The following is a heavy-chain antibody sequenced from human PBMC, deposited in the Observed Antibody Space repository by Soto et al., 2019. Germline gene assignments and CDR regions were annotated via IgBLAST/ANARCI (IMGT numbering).Heavy chain of an antibody. CDR1: CGSITSGGYY. V-gene: IGHV4-31*03. J-gene: IGHJ6*02. D-gene: IGHD5-18*01. Sequence: SETLSPTCTFSCGSITSGGYYWSWVRQNSRSGLEWIGSIYYSGNTYYNPSLKSRLTISVDTSKNQFSLNLSSVTAADTAVYYCARDRLMATAGTARHYFGLDVWGQGTTVTVSS. CDR2: IYYSGNT. CDR3: ARDRLMATAGTARHYFGLDV.